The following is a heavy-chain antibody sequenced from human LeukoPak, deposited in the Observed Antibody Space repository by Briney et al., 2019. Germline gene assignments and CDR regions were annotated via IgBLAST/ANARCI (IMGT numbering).Heavy chain of an antibody. D-gene: IGHD2-2*02. CDR3: AREIGGYCSSTSRYTDDY. Sequence: ASVKVSCKASGYTFTGYYMHWVRQAPGQGLEWMGWINPNSGGTNYAQKFQGRVTMTRDTSISTAYMELSRLRPDDTAVYYCAREIGGYCSSTSRYTDDYWGQGTLVTVSS. CDR1: GYTFTGYY. CDR2: INPNSGGT. V-gene: IGHV1-2*02. J-gene: IGHJ4*02.